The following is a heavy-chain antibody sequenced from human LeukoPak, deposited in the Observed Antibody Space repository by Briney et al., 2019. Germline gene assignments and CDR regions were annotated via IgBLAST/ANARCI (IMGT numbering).Heavy chain of an antibody. CDR2: IYPGDSDT. V-gene: IGHV5-51*01. Sequence: GESLKISCXGSGYSFTSYWIGWVRQMPGKGLEWMGIIYPGDSDTRYSPSFQGQVTISADKSISTAYLQWSSLKASDTAMYYCARRAGDYYDSSGYDYWGQGTLVTVSS. CDR3: ARRAGDYYDSSGYDY. J-gene: IGHJ4*02. CDR1: GYSFTSYW. D-gene: IGHD3-22*01.